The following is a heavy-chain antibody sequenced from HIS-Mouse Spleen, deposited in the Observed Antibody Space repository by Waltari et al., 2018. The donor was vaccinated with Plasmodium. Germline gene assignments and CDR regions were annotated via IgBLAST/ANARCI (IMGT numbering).Heavy chain of an antibody. V-gene: IGHV1-2*02. D-gene: IGHD6-13*01. CDR1: GYTFTGYY. CDR3: ARVLGYKAAAGTFVEYFQH. Sequence: QVQLVQSGAEVKKPGASVKVSCKAAGYTFTGYYMHWVRQATGPGLEWRGWINPNSGGTNYAQKFQGRVTMTRDTSISTAYMELSRLRSDDTAVYYCARVLGYKAAAGTFVEYFQHWGQGTLVTVSS. J-gene: IGHJ1*01. CDR2: INPNSGGT.